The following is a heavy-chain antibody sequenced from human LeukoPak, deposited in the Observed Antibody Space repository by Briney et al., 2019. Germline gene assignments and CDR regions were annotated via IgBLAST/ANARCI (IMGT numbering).Heavy chain of an antibody. CDR2: IDYSGGAT. D-gene: IGHD6-19*01. Sequence: GRSLRLSCAASGFTFNNYVMSWVRQAPGKGLEWVSGIDYSGGATNYADSVQGRFTVSRDNSKNTLYLQMNNLRAEDTAVYYCAKSMTLQWRGFFDLWGRGTHVTVSS. V-gene: IGHV3-23*01. CDR1: GFTFNNYV. CDR3: AKSMTLQWRGFFDL. J-gene: IGHJ2*01.